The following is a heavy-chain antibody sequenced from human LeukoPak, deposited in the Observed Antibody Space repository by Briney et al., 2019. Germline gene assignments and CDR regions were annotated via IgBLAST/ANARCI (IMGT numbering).Heavy chain of an antibody. D-gene: IGHD3-10*01. Sequence: TSETLSLTCTVSGGSISSYYWSWIRQPAGKGLEWIGRIYTSGSTNYNPSLKSRVTISADTSKNQFSLKLSSVTAADTAVYYCARVKETQGQSGSYSPFDYWGQGTLVTVSS. CDR3: ARVKETQGQSGSYSPFDY. CDR1: GGSISSYY. CDR2: IYTSGST. J-gene: IGHJ4*02. V-gene: IGHV4-4*07.